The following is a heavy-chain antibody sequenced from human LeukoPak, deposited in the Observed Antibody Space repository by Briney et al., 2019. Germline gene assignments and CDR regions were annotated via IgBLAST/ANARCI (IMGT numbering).Heavy chain of an antibody. J-gene: IGHJ4*02. D-gene: IGHD6-19*01. CDR1: GFTFSDYY. CDR3: ARGQGQWLALLPYYFDY. V-gene: IGHV3-11*05. Sequence: PGGSLRLSCAASGFTFSDYYMSWIRQAPGKGLEWVSYISSSSSYTNYADSVRGRFTISRDNAKNSLYLQMNSLRAEDTAVYYCARGQGQWLALLPYYFDYWGQGTRVTVSS. CDR2: ISSSSSYT.